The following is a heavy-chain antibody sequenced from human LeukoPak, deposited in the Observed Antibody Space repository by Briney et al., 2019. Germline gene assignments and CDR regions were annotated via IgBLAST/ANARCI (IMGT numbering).Heavy chain of an antibody. Sequence: GASVKVSCKASGGTFSSYAISWVRQAPGQGLEWMGGIIPIFGTANYAQKFQGRVTITADESTSTAYMELSSLRSEDTAVYYCARGPETYSSSWSWAFDIWGQGTMVTVSS. J-gene: IGHJ3*02. V-gene: IGHV1-69*13. CDR3: ARGPETYSSSWSWAFDI. D-gene: IGHD6-13*01. CDR2: IIPIFGTA. CDR1: GGTFSSYA.